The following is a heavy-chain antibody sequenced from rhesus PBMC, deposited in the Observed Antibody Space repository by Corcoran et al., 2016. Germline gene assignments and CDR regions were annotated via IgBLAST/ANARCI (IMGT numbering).Heavy chain of an antibody. CDR2: IQYKAEGATV. CDR1: GVTFSNYY. Sequence: EVHLEESGGGWVQPGRSLRLSCATSGVTFSNYYMSWVAQTPVKGLGLLVFIQYKAEGATVVNDESMNGRFTISRDDSMNTLYLQMNSLKTEDTAVYYCVRPYSSRFDVWGPGVQVIVSS. V-gene: IGHV3S11*01. J-gene: IGHJ5-1*01. CDR3: VRPYSSRFDV. D-gene: IGHD3-40*01.